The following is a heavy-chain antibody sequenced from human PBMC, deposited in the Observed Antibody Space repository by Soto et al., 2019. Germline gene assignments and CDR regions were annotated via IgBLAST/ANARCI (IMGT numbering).Heavy chain of an antibody. CDR1: GFTFSDYH. J-gene: IGHJ6*02. Sequence: PGGSLRLSCAASGFTFSDYHMSWIRQAPGKGLEWVSYISSSSSYTNYADSVKGRFTISRDNAKNSLYLQMNSLRAEDTAVYYCARSGYSSSWYVGTNYYYYGMDVWGQGTTVTVSS. D-gene: IGHD6-13*01. V-gene: IGHV3-11*06. CDR3: ARSGYSSSWYVGTNYYYYGMDV. CDR2: ISSSSSYT.